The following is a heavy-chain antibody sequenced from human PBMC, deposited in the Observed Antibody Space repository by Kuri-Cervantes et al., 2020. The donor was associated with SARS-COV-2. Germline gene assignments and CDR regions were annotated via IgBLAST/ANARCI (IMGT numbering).Heavy chain of an antibody. Sequence: SVKVSCKASGGTFSSYAISWVRQAPGQGLEWMGGIIPIFGTANYAQKFQGRVTITADESTSTAYMELSRLRSDDTAVYYCARAGYDFWSGYYRIFDYWGQGTLVTVSS. V-gene: IGHV1-69*13. CDR1: GGTFSSYA. D-gene: IGHD3-3*01. J-gene: IGHJ4*02. CDR3: ARAGYDFWSGYYRIFDY. CDR2: IIPIFGTA.